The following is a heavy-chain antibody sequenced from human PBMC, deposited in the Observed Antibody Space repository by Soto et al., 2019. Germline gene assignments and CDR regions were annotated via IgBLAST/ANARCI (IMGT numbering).Heavy chain of an antibody. J-gene: IGHJ1*01. D-gene: IGHD4-17*01. CDR1: GFTFTSSA. V-gene: IGHV1-58*02. CDR2: IVVGSGNT. CDR3: AAEIPDGDPSEYFQH. Sequence: ASVKVSCKASGFTFTSSAMQWVRQARGQRLEWIGWIVVGSGNTNYAQKFQERVTITRDMSTSTAYMELSSLRSEDTAVYYCAAEIPDGDPSEYFQHWGQGTLVTVSS.